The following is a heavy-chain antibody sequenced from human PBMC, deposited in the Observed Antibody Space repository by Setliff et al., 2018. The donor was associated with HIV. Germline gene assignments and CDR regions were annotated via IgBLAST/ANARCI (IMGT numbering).Heavy chain of an antibody. D-gene: IGHD3-10*01. V-gene: IGHV3-48*04. CDR2: ISTSGSSR. CDR1: GFTFSSYS. Sequence: GGSLRLSCAASGFTFSSYSMSWIRQAPGKGLEWISYISTSGSSRNFADSVKGRFTISRDSAKNSLYLQMNSLRAEDTAVYYCARSVIGYYYYGMDVWGQGTLVTVSS. J-gene: IGHJ6*02. CDR3: ARSVIGYYYYGMDV.